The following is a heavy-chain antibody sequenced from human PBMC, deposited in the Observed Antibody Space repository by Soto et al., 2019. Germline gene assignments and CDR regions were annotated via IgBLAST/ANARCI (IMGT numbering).Heavy chain of an antibody. V-gene: IGHV3-53*04. CDR3: ARDRGVGCSGGSCYPKTYYYYYMDV. CDR1: GFTVSSNY. J-gene: IGHJ6*03. Sequence: PGESLKISCAASGFTVSSNYMSWVRQAPGKGLEWVSVIYSGGSTYYADSVKGRFTISRHNSKNTLYLQMNSLRAEDTAVYYCARDRGVGCSGGSCYPKTYYYYYMDVWGKGTTVTVSS. CDR2: IYSGGST. D-gene: IGHD2-15*01.